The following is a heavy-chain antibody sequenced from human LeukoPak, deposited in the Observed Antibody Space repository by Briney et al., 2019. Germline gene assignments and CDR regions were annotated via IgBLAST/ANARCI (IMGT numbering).Heavy chain of an antibody. V-gene: IGHV4-59*08. J-gene: IGHJ4*02. CDR2: IYYSGST. Sequence: PSETLSLTCTVSGGSISSYYWSWIRQPPGKGLAWIGYIYYSGSTNYNPSLKSRVTISVDKSKNQFYLKLSSVTAADTAVYYCARSDCSGGSCMNNWGQGTLVTVSS. CDR1: GGSISSYY. D-gene: IGHD2-15*01. CDR3: ARSDCSGGSCMNN.